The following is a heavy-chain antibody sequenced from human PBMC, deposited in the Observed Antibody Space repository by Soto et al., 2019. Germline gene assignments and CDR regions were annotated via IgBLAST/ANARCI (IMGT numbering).Heavy chain of an antibody. V-gene: IGHV3-7*01. CDR2: LKQDGSEK. J-gene: IGHJ4*02. Sequence: EVQLVESGGGLVQPGGSLRLSCAASGFTFSSYWMTWVRQAPGKGLEWVANLKQDGSEKYYVDSVKGRFTISRDNAKNSLYLQMNSLRAEDTAVYYCVKPAEWLSPWARTYYFDYWGQGTLVTVSS. CDR1: GFTFSSYW. CDR3: VKPAEWLSPWARTYYFDY. D-gene: IGHD3-3*01.